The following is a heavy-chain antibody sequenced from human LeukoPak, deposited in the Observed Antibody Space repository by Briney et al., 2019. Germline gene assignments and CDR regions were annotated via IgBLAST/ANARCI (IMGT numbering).Heavy chain of an antibody. D-gene: IGHD3-10*01. V-gene: IGHV4-39*01. CDR1: GGSISSSSYY. CDR3: ASPLLRFEESRDAFDI. J-gene: IGHJ3*02. CDR2: IYYSGST. Sequence: SETLSLTCTVSGGSISSSSYYWGWIRQPPGKGLEWIGSIYYSGSTYYNPSLKSRVTISVDTSKNQFSLKLSSVTAADTAVYYCASPLLRFEESRDAFDIWGQGTMVTVSS.